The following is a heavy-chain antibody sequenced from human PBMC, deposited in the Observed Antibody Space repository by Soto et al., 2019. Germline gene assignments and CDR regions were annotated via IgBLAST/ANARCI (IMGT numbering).Heavy chain of an antibody. CDR3: ARGGRYDFWSGYRSYYYYGMDV. Sequence: QVQLVQSGAEVKKPGASVKVSCKASGYTFTSYGISWVRQAPGQGLEWMGWISAYNRNTNYAQKLQGRVTMTTDTSTRAAYMELRSLRSYVTAVDYRARGGRYDFWSGYRSYYYYGMDVWGQGTAVTVSS. CDR1: GYTFTSYG. D-gene: IGHD3-3*01. J-gene: IGHJ6*02. CDR2: ISAYNRNT. V-gene: IGHV1-18*01.